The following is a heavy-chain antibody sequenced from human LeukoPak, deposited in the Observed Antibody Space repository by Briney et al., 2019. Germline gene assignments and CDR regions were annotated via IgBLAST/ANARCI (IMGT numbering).Heavy chain of an antibody. CDR1: GFTFSSYA. Sequence: GGSLRLSCAASGFTFSSYAMHWVRQAPGKGLEWVAVISYDGSNKYYADSVKGRFTISRDNSKNTLYLQMNSLRAEDTAVYYCARDAIVVVTSYYFDYWGQGTLVTVSS. V-gene: IGHV3-30*04. CDR3: ARDAIVVVTSYYFDY. D-gene: IGHD2-21*02. CDR2: ISYDGSNK. J-gene: IGHJ4*02.